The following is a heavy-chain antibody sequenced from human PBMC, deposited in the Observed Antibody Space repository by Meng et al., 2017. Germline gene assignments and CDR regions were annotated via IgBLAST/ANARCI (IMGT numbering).Heavy chain of an antibody. CDR2: IYYSGST. CDR3: ARADRRVGSYGPNWFDP. CDR1: GGSISSGGYY. J-gene: IGHJ5*02. D-gene: IGHD5-18*01. Sequence: AQPQESGPGLVKPSQTLSLACTVSGGSISSGGYYWSWIRQHPGKGLEWIGYIYYSGSTYYNPSLKSLVTISVDTSKNQFSLKLSSVTAADTAVYYCARADRRVGSYGPNWFDPWGQGTLVTVSS. V-gene: IGHV4-31*01.